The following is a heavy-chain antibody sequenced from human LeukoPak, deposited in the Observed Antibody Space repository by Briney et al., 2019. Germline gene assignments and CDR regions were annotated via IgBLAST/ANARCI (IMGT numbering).Heavy chain of an antibody. CDR2: IYYSGST. V-gene: IGHV4-31*03. Sequence: SETLSLTCTVSGGSISSGGYYWSWIRQHPGKGLEWIGYIYYSGSTYYNPSLKSRVTISVDTSTNQFSLKLSSVTAADTAVYYCARDSGPIAAAGTILDYWGQGTLVTVSS. J-gene: IGHJ4*02. CDR3: ARDSGPIAAAGTILDY. CDR1: GGSISSGGYY. D-gene: IGHD6-13*01.